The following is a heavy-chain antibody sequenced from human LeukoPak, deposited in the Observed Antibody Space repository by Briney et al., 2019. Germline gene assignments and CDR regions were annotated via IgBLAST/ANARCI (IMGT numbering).Heavy chain of an antibody. CDR1: GGSFSGYY. Sequence: PSETLSHTCAVYGGSFSGYYWSWIRQPPGKGLEWIGEINHSGSTNYNPSLKSRVTISVDTSKNQFSLKLSSVTAADTAVYYCARGYGRYDYVWGSYRYSFDYWGQGTLVTVSS. V-gene: IGHV4-34*01. J-gene: IGHJ4*02. CDR2: INHSGST. D-gene: IGHD3-16*02. CDR3: ARGYGRYDYVWGSYRYSFDY.